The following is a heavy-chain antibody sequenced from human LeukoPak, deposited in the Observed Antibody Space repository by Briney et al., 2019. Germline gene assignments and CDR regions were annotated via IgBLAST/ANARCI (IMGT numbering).Heavy chain of an antibody. V-gene: IGHV3-30*03. D-gene: IGHD1-26*01. CDR2: ISYDGSDK. CDR1: GFTFSSHG. Sequence: PGGSLRLSCAASGFTFSSHGIHWVRQAPGKGLEWVAVISYDGSDKYYADSVKGRFTISRDNAKKSLFLQMNSLRADDTAVYYCGRDIRGRGSYVDSWGQGTLVTVSS. CDR3: GRDIRGRGSYVDS. J-gene: IGHJ4*02.